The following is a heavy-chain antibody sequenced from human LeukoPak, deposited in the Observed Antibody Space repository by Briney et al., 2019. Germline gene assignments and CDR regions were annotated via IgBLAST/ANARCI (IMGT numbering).Heavy chain of an antibody. J-gene: IGHJ4*02. D-gene: IGHD5-12*01. Sequence: GGSLRLSCAASGFTLRSYDMSWVRQAPGKGLEWVAATSGSGVNSYYADSVRGRFTISRDNSQNTPYLQMDSLRAEDTALYYCAKEYSGYDFGYWGQGTLVTVSS. CDR1: GFTLRSYD. V-gene: IGHV3-23*01. CDR2: TSGSGVNS. CDR3: AKEYSGYDFGY.